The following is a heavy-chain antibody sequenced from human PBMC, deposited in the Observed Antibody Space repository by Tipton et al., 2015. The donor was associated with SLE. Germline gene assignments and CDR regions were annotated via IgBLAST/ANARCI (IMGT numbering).Heavy chain of an antibody. CDR1: ELTVSNNF. V-gene: IGHV3-66*01. Sequence: GSLRLSCEGSELTVSNNFMSWVRQAPGKGLEWVSIIYRGGNTFYADSVKGRFTISRDHFKNTVYLQMDSLKAEDTALYYCVRERPDYGAGLSYYGMDVWGQGTAVTVSS. D-gene: IGHD4-17*01. CDR2: IYRGGNT. J-gene: IGHJ6*02. CDR3: VRERPDYGAGLSYYGMDV.